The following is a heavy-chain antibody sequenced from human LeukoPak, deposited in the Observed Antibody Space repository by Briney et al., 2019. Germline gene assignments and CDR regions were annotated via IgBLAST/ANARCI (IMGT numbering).Heavy chain of an antibody. CDR1: GGSINNYH. V-gene: IGHV4-59*01. J-gene: IGHJ3*02. D-gene: IGHD6-13*01. Sequence: SETLSLTCTVSGGSINNYHWSWIRLPPGRGLEWIVSIYSRGTTYYNSSLKSRVTVSVDTSKKQFSLKLTSVTAADTAVYYCARVTDGLAAVGTRPFEIWGQGTMVTVSS. CDR2: IYSRGTT. CDR3: ARVTDGLAAVGTRPFEI.